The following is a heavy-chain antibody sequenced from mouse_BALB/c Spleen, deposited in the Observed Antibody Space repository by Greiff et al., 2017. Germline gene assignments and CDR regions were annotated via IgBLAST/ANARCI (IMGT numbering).Heavy chain of an antibody. D-gene: IGHD1-2*01. Sequence: EVMLVESGGGLVKPGGSLKLSCAASGFTFSSYTMSWVRQTPEKRLEWVATISSGGSYTYYPDSVKGRFTISRDNAKNTLYLQMSSLKSEDTAMYYCTRASGTTAQYYFDYWGQGTTLTVSS. CDR1: GFTFSSYT. CDR2: ISSGGSYT. V-gene: IGHV5-6-4*01. J-gene: IGHJ2*01. CDR3: TRASGTTAQYYFDY.